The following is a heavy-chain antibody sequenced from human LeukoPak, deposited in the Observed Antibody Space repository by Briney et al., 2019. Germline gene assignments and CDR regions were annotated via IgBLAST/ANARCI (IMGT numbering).Heavy chain of an antibody. J-gene: IGHJ4*02. Sequence: ASVKVSYKASGYTFTSYGISWVRQAPGQGLEWMGWISAYNGNTNYAQKLQGRVTMTTDTSTSTAYMELRSLRSDDTAVYYCARDGRGGSSGYYYVVGASLALSYWGQGTLVTVSS. CDR3: ARDGRGGSSGYYYVVGASLALSY. CDR2: ISAYNGNT. V-gene: IGHV1-18*01. D-gene: IGHD3-22*01. CDR1: GYTFTSYG.